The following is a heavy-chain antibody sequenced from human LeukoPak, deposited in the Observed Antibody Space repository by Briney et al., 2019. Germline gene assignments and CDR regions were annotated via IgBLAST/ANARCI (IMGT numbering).Heavy chain of an antibody. CDR2: ISGSGGST. CDR3: AKELIPWSRRIYYGMDV. Sequence: PAGSLRLSCAASAFTFSSYAMSWVRQAPGKGLEWVSAISGSGGSTYYADSVKGRFTISRDNCKNTLYLQMNSLRAEDTAVYYCAKELIPWSRRIYYGMDVWGQGTTVTVSS. V-gene: IGHV3-23*01. CDR1: AFTFSSYA. J-gene: IGHJ6*02. D-gene: IGHD2-15*01.